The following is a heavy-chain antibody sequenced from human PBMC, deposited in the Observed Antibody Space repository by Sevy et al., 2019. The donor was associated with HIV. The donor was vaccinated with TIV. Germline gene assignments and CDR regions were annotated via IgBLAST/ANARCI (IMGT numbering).Heavy chain of an antibody. CDR1: VFTSSSYA. CDR3: ARDQHDYGGNLRTRWFDP. D-gene: IGHD4-17*01. V-gene: IGHV3-30-3*01. Sequence: GGSLRLSCAASVFTSSSYAMHWVRQAPGKGLEWVAVISYDGSNKYYADSVKGRFTISRDNSKNTLYLQMNSLRAEDTAVYYCARDQHDYGGNLRTRWFDPWGQGTLVTVSS. CDR2: ISYDGSNK. J-gene: IGHJ5*02.